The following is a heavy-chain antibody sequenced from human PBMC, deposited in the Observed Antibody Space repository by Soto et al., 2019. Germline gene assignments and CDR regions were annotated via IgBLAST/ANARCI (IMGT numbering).Heavy chain of an antibody. D-gene: IGHD5-12*01. CDR2: ISSSGSTI. V-gene: IGHV3-48*03. CDR1: GFTFSSYE. Sequence: GGSLRLSCAASGFTFSSYEMNWVRQAPGKGLEWVSYISSSGSTIYYADSVKGRFTISRDNAKNSLYLQMNSLTPEDTAVYYCARDRAMATMTFDSWGPGSLVTVSS. CDR3: ARDRAMATMTFDS. J-gene: IGHJ4*02.